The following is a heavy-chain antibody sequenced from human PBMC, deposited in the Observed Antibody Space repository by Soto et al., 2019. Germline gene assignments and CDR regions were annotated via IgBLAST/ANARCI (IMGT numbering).Heavy chain of an antibody. CDR3: ARDDSGGSYFDP. Sequence: PSETPSLTCTVSGGSISSGGYYWSWIRQHPGKGLEWIGYIYYSGSTYYNPSLKSRVTISVDTSKNQFSLKLSSVTAADTAVYYCARDDSGGSYFDPWGQGTLVTVSS. V-gene: IGHV4-31*03. D-gene: IGHD1-26*01. CDR2: IYYSGST. CDR1: GGSISSGGYY. J-gene: IGHJ5*02.